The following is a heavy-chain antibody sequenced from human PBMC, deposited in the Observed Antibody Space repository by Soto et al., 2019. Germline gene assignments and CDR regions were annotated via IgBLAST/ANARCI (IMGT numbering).Heavy chain of an antibody. J-gene: IGHJ5*02. CDR2: IYYTGKT. D-gene: IGHD3-9*01. CDR3: ARIILTGYYGLEP. V-gene: IGHV4-59*01. CDR1: GDSLTSYY. Sequence: QVQLQESGPGLVKPSETLSLTCSVSGDSLTSYYWTWVRQPPGKGLEWIGYIYYTGKTNYNPSLKRWVTISMDLSKNQFSLELRSLTAADTAVYYCARIILTGYYGLEPWGQGTLVIVSA.